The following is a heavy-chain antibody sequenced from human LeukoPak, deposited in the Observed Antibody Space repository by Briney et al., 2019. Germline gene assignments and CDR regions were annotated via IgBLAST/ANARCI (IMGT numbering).Heavy chain of an antibody. D-gene: IGHD2-2*01. CDR1: SGSISTSNYY. CDR2: IYYSGST. CDR3: ARDRVAIVVVPADPDRNFDY. Sequence: SETLSLTCTVSSGSISTSNYYWGWIRQPPGKGLEWIGSIYYSGSTYYNPSLKSRVTISVDTSKNQFSLKLSSVTAADTAVYYCARDRVAIVVVPADPDRNFDYWGQGTLVTVSS. J-gene: IGHJ4*02. V-gene: IGHV4-39*07.